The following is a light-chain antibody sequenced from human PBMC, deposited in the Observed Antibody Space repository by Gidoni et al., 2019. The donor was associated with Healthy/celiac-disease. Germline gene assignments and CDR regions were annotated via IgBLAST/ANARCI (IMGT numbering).Light chain of an antibody. Sequence: ETVTTTSPAPMSVSPGERATLPCRASQSISSNLAWYQQKPGQAPRLLIYGASTRATGVPARVSGSGSGTEFTLTISSLQSEDFAVYYCQQYDNWPFTFGPGTKVDIK. CDR3: QQYDNWPFT. CDR2: GAS. CDR1: QSISSN. V-gene: IGKV3-15*01. J-gene: IGKJ3*01.